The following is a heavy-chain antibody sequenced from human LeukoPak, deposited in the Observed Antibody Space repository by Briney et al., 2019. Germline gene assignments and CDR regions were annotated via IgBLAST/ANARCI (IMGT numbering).Heavy chain of an antibody. J-gene: IGHJ6*02. Sequence: ASVKVSCKASGYTFTSYGISWVRQAPGQGLEWMGWISAYNGNTNYAQKLQGRVTMTTDTSTSTAYMELRSLRSDDTAVYYCARGQTTGPPYYYYYYGMDVWGQGTTVTVSS. CDR1: GYTFTSYG. CDR2: ISAYNGNT. CDR3: ARGQTTGPPYYYYYYGMDV. V-gene: IGHV1-18*01. D-gene: IGHD1-14*01.